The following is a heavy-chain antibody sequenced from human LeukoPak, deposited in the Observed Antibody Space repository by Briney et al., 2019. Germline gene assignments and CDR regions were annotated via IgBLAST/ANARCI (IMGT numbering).Heavy chain of an antibody. Sequence: PGGSLRLSCAASGFTFSSCEMNWVRQAPGKGLEWVSYISSSGSTIYYADSVKGRFTISRDNAKNSLYLQTNSLSAEDTAVYYCATYFQLDKPDCWGQGTLVTVSS. D-gene: IGHD1-1*01. CDR1: GFTFSSCE. CDR2: ISSSGSTI. CDR3: ATYFQLDKPDC. J-gene: IGHJ4*02. V-gene: IGHV3-48*03.